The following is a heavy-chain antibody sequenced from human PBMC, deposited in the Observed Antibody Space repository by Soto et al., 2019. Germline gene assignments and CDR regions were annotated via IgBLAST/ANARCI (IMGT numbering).Heavy chain of an antibody. CDR1: GGSISSSSYY. D-gene: IGHD3-10*01. V-gene: IGHV4-39*01. Sequence: PSETLSLTCTVSGGSISSSSYYWGWIRQPPGKGLEWIGSIYYSGSTYYNPSLKSRVTISVDTSKNQFSLKLSSVTAADTAVYYCARHGQRIILVRRLIGYYIDYRGQGTLVTV. CDR2: IYYSGST. CDR3: ARHGQRIILVRRLIGYYIDY. J-gene: IGHJ4*02.